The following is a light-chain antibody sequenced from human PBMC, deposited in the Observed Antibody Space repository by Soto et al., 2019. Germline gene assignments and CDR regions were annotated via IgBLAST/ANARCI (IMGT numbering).Light chain of an antibody. CDR2: DAS. Sequence: DIQMTQSPSSLSASVGDRVTITCQASQDISNYFNWYQQKAGKAPKLLIYDASNLETGVPSKFSGSGSGTDFTFTISSLQPEDIATCYCQQYHNPLVTFGPGTKVDIK. CDR3: QQYHNPLVT. V-gene: IGKV1-33*01. J-gene: IGKJ3*01. CDR1: QDISNY.